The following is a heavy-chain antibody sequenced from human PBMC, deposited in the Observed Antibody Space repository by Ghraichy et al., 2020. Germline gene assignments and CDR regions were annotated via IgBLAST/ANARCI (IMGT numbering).Heavy chain of an antibody. D-gene: IGHD6-13*01. CDR2: ISGSGGDT. V-gene: IGHV3-23*01. J-gene: IGHJ6*02. Sequence: LSLTCAASGFTFSSYVMSWVRQAPRKGLEWVSGISGSGGDTYYADSVKGRFTISRDNSKNTLYLQMNSLRAEDMAVYYCAKGIAAGTTTISYYYNGMDVWGQGTTVTVSS. CDR3: AKGIAAGTTTISYYYNGMDV. CDR1: GFTFSSYV.